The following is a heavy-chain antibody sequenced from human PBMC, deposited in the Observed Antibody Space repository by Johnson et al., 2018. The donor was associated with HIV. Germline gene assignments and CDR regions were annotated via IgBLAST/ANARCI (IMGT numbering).Heavy chain of an antibody. J-gene: IGHJ3*01. D-gene: IGHD7-27*01. CDR3: TTSWRITGVPST. Sequence: VQLVESGGGLVQPGGSLRLSCAASGFTFSNYAMSWVRQGPGKGLEWVSRINSDGSSTSYADSVKGRFTISRDNAKNTLYLQMNSLKTEDTAVYYCTTSWRITGVPSTWGQGTMVTVSS. V-gene: IGHV3-74*01. CDR1: GFTFSNYA. CDR2: INSDGSST.